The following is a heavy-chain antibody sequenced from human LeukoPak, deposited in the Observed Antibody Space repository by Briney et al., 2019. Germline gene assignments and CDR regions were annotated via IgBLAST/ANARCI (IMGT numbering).Heavy chain of an antibody. CDR1: GFTFSSYA. CDR2: ISYDGSNK. J-gene: IGHJ4*02. D-gene: IGHD3-22*01. CDR3: ASHYDTSGYHYFDF. V-gene: IGHV3-30-3*01. Sequence: PGGSLRLSCAASGFTFSSYAMHWVRQAPGKGLEWVAVISYDGSNKYYADSVKGRFTISRDSSKNTLYLQMNSLRAEDTAVYYCASHYDTSGYHYFDFRGQGTLVTVS.